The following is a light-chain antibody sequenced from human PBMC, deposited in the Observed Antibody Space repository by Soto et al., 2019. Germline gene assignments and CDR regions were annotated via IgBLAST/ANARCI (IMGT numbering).Light chain of an antibody. V-gene: IGKV1-39*01. J-gene: IGKJ4*01. CDR3: QQGLNAPLA. CDR1: QNINSY. Sequence: DIRMTQSPSSLSASVGDRVTLTSRARQNINSYLNWYQHKPGRAPKVLVYGATNLPSRVPSRFCGSGSGTEFTFTGSSLQPEDVATYYGQQGLNAPLAFGGGTRVE. CDR2: GAT.